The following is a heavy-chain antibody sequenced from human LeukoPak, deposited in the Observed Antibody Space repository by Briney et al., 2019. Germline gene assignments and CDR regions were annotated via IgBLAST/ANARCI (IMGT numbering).Heavy chain of an antibody. V-gene: IGHV1-46*01. CDR2: INPSGGST. CDR3: ARPRGYSYGYYDY. Sequence: ASVKVSCKASGYTFTNYYIHWVRQAPGQGLECMGIINPSGGSTSYAQKLQGRVTMTTDTSTSTAYMELRSLRSDDTAVYYCARPRGYSYGYYDYWGQGTLVTVSS. CDR1: GYTFTNYY. J-gene: IGHJ4*02. D-gene: IGHD5-18*01.